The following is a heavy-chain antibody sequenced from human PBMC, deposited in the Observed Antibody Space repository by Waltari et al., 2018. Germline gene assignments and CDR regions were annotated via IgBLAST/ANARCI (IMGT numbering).Heavy chain of an antibody. D-gene: IGHD3-22*01. Sequence: QLQLQESGPGLVEPSETLSLTCFVSGASISSSTYYWGWFRQPPGKGLEWIGNIYYSGSTSHNPSLKTRVTISVDTPKNEFSLELSSVTAADTAVYYCARGLWKGYYYDTSGYPDYWGPGNLVTVSS. CDR2: IYYSGST. CDR1: GASISSSTYY. CDR3: ARGLWKGYYYDTSGYPDY. J-gene: IGHJ4*02. V-gene: IGHV4-39*01.